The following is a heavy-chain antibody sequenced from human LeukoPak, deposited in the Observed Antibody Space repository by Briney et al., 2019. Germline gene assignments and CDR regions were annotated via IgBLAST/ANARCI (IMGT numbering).Heavy chain of an antibody. V-gene: IGHV4-59*08. CDR3: ARGAAPGTRSWFDP. CDR1: GGSMSSYY. Sequence: PSETLSLTCTVSGGSMSSYYWSWIRQPPGKGLEWIGYIYYSGSTNYNPSLKSRVTISVDTSKNQFSLKLSSVTAADTAVYYCARGAAPGTRSWFDPWGQGTLVTVSS. J-gene: IGHJ5*02. D-gene: IGHD6-13*01. CDR2: IYYSGST.